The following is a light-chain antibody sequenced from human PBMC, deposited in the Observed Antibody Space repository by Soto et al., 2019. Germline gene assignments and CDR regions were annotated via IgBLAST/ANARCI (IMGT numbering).Light chain of an antibody. J-gene: IGKJ1*01. Sequence: EIVMTHSPATLSVSPWERATLSCRASLTISNNFIAWYQQRAGQAPRLVIYGASTRATGIPDRFSASGSGTDFTLTISRLEPEDFAVYFCQQYYSSPLKFGQGTKVDIK. CDR1: LTISNNF. CDR2: GAS. CDR3: QQYYSSPLK. V-gene: IGKV3-20*01.